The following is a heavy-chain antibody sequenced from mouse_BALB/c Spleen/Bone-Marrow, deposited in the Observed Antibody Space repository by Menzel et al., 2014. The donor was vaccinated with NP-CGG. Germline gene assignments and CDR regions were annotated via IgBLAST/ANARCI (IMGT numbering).Heavy chain of an antibody. CDR3: ANYYYGSSLFAY. V-gene: IGHV14-3*02. J-gene: IGHJ3*01. CDR1: GFNIKDTY. CDR2: IDPANGNT. D-gene: IGHD1-1*01. Sequence: VQLKESGAELVKPGASVKLSCTASGFNIKDTYMHWVKQRPEQGLEWIGRIDPANGNTKYDPKFQGKATITADTSSNTAYLQLSSLTSEDTAVYYCANYYYGSSLFAYWGQETLVTVSA.